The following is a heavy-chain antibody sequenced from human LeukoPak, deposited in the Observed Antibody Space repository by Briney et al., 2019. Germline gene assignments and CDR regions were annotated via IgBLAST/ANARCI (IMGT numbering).Heavy chain of an antibody. V-gene: IGHV1-2*02. J-gene: IGHJ5*02. CDR1: GYTFTDHH. D-gene: IGHD6-6*01. CDR2: IHPNSGDT. Sequence: GASVKVSCKASGYTFTDHHMHWVRQAPGQGLEWMGWIHPNSGDTNYAQKFQGRVTMTRDTSISTAYMELSRLRSDDTAVYYCARDLIAVRPGWFDPWGQGSLVTVSS. CDR3: ARDLIAVRPGWFDP.